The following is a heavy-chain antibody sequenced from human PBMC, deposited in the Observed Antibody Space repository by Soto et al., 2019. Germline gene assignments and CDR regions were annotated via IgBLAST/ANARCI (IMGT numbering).Heavy chain of an antibody. V-gene: IGHV5-51*01. J-gene: IGHJ6*02. Sequence: PGESQKIPCQGSWCDFTKFWIGCVLQMTGKGLEWMGIIYPGDSDTRYSPSFRGQVTISVDKSISTAYLQWSSLKASDTAMYYCARPSDYYPGMDVWVQGTTVTVSS. CDR3: ARPSDYYPGMDV. CDR2: IYPGDSDT. CDR1: WCDFTKFW.